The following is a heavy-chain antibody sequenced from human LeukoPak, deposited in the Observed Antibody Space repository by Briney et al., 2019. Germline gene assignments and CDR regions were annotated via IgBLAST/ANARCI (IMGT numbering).Heavy chain of an antibody. J-gene: IGHJ5*02. CDR1: GGSVSSGSDY. Sequence: SETLSLTRTVFGGSVSSGSDYWSWIGQPPGKGVEGIGYIYCTASHNYNTYLKSRVTISVDTPKNHFSLTLSSVTAAATAAYYCARARPPNWFDPCGQGPLVTVSS. V-gene: IGHV4-61*03. CDR2: IYCTASH. CDR3: ARARPPNWFDP. D-gene: IGHD6-6*01.